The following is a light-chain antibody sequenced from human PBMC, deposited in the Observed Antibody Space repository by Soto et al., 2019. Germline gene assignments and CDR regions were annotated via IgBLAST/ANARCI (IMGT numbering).Light chain of an antibody. CDR2: GAS. J-gene: IGKJ1*01. CDR3: QQYSSGI. Sequence: IVLTQSPGTLSLSPGERATLSCRASQSVDSNYLAWYQQKPGQAPRLLIYGASRRATGIPDRFSGGGSGTDFTLTISRLEAEDFAVYYCQQYSSGIFGQGTKVEIK. V-gene: IGKV3-20*01. CDR1: QSVDSNY.